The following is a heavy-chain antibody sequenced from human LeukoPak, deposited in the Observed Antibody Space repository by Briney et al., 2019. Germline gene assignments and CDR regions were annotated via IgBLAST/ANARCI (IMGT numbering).Heavy chain of an antibody. D-gene: IGHD7-27*01. CDR2: ISDDSVYI. CDR3: ASSRATGDQN. V-gene: IGHV3-21*01. J-gene: IGHJ4*02. Sequence: GGSLRLSCAASGFTFSDYSMSWVRQAPGKGLEWVSSISDDSVYIYYADSVKGRFTISRDNAKNSLYLQMNSLRAEDTAVYYCASSRATGDQNWGQGTLVTVSS. CDR1: GFTFSDYS.